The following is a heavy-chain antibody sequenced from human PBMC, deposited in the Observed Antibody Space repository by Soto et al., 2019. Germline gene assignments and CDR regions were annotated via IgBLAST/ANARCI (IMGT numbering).Heavy chain of an antibody. V-gene: IGHV3-21*01. CDR3: VAPAEGTCFMRD. J-gene: IGHJ4*02. D-gene: IGHD1-7*01. Sequence: EVQLVGSGGGLVKPGGSLRLSCAASGLTFSSYSMNWVRQAPGKGLEWGSSISSGDRYIYYADSVRGRFTISRDNAENSLFLQMNPLRVEDTAVYYCVAPAEGTCFMRDWGQGALVTVSS. CDR2: ISSGDRYI. CDR1: GLTFSSYS.